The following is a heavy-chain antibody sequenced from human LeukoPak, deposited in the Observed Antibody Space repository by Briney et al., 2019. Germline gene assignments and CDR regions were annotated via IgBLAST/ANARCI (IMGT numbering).Heavy chain of an antibody. D-gene: IGHD6-19*01. CDR1: GGSINSYY. Sequence: SETLSLTCTVSGGSINSYYWSWIRQPPGKGLEWIGYIYYRGSTNYNPSLKSRVTISVDTSKNQFSLRLSSVTAADTAVYYCARASGWYNCFDPWGQGTLVTVSS. CDR3: ARASGWYNCFDP. CDR2: IYYRGST. J-gene: IGHJ5*02. V-gene: IGHV4-59*01.